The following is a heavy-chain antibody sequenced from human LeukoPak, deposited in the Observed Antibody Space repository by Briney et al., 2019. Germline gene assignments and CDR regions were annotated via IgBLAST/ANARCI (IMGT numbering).Heavy chain of an antibody. CDR1: GGSFSGYY. CDR2: INHSGNT. Sequence: SETLSLTCVVYGGSFSGYYWNWIRQPPGKGLEWIGEINHSGNTNYNPSLKSRVTISVDTSKNQFSLKLSSVTAADTAVYYCASGRTYYYDSSGQSDDYWGQGTLVTVSS. CDR3: ASGRTYYYDSSGQSDDY. V-gene: IGHV4-34*01. J-gene: IGHJ4*02. D-gene: IGHD3-22*01.